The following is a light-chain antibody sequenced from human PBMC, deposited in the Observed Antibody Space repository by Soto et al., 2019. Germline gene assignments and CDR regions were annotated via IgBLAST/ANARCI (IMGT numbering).Light chain of an antibody. Sequence: QSALTQPASVSGSPGQSITISCTGTSSDVGGYNYVSWYQQHPGKAPKLMIYEVTNRPSGVSIRFSGSKSGNTASLTISGLQAEDEADYYCTSFTTRSTRVFGGGTKVNVL. CDR1: SSDVGGYNY. CDR3: TSFTTRSTRV. J-gene: IGLJ3*02. CDR2: EVT. V-gene: IGLV2-14*01.